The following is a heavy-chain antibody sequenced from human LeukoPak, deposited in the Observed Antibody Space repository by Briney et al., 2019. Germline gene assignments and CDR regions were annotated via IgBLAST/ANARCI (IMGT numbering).Heavy chain of an antibody. CDR1: GFTFSSYA. V-gene: IGHV3-30-3*01. CDR2: ISYDGSNK. CDR3: ARETTLTTSLFDL. D-gene: IGHD4-11*01. Sequence: GGSLRLSCAASGFTFSSYAMHWVRQAPGKGLEWVAVISYDGSNKYYADSVKGRFTISRDNSKNTLYLQMNSLRAEDTAVYYCARETTLTTSLFDLWGQGTLVTVSS. J-gene: IGHJ4*02.